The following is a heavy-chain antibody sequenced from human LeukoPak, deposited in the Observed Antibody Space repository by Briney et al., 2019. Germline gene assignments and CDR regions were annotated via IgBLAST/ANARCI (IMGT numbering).Heavy chain of an antibody. J-gene: IGHJ4*02. D-gene: IGHD3-3*01. CDR2: IYSGGST. V-gene: IGHV3-66*02. CDR3: ARDGDYDFWSGYRFDY. Sequence: GGSLRLSCAASGFTFSSNYMSWVRQAPGKGLEWVSVIYSGGSTYYADSVKGRFTISRDNSKNTLYLQINSLRAEDTAVYYCARDGDYDFWSGYRFDYWGQGTLVTVSS. CDR1: GFTFSSNY.